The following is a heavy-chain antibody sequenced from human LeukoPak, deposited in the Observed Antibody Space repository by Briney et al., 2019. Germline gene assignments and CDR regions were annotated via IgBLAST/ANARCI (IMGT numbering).Heavy chain of an antibody. D-gene: IGHD1-26*01. V-gene: IGHV3-64*02. CDR1: GFTFGSYS. CDR2: IGGDGLTT. Sequence: QPGGSLRLSCAASGFTFGSYSMHWVRQAPGKGPEFVSVIGGDGLTTFYADSVKDRFTISRDNSKSTLYLELGSLRAEDRAVYYFAREGGGSGLWYYDLWGRGTLVTVSS. CDR3: AREGGGSGLWYYDL. J-gene: IGHJ2*01.